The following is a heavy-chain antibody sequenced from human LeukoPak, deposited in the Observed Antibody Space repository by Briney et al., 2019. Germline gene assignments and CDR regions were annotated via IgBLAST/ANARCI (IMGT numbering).Heavy chain of an antibody. CDR3: ARDTSSAWYGLIDY. CDR1: GFTFSSFW. CDR2: IKQDGSEK. Sequence: WGSLRLSCAASGFTFSSFWMGWVRQAPGKGLEWVATIKQDGSEKYSVDSVKGRFTISRDNAKNSLYLQMNSLRAEDTAVYFCARDTSSAWYGLIDYWGQGSLVTVSS. V-gene: IGHV3-7*01. D-gene: IGHD6-19*01. J-gene: IGHJ4*02.